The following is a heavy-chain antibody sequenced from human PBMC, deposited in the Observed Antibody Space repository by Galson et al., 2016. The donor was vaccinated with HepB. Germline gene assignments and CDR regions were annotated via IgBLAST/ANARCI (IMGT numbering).Heavy chain of an antibody. CDR1: GFIFSSYA. D-gene: IGHD2/OR15-2a*01. CDR2: ISGREDTT. J-gene: IGHJ4*02. Sequence: SLRLSCAASGFIFSSYAMSWVRQAPGKGLEWVSSISGREDTTEYADDVKGRFTISRDNSKNTLYLQMNSLRAEDTAVSYCAPSMGGCLFFDYCGQGSLVTVSA. V-gene: IGHV3-23*01. CDR3: APSMGGCLFFDY.